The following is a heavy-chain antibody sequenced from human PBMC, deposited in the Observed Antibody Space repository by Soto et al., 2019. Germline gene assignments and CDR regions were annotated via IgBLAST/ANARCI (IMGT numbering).Heavy chain of an antibody. D-gene: IGHD2-15*01. Sequence: PGGSLRLSCAGSGFTLKNYAMSWVRQAPGKGLEWVSGISGSGGSTYYTDSAKGRFTMFRDNSKNTLYLQMNSLRAEDTAVYYCAKWYCSGGSCYPTFDSWGQGTLVTVSS. CDR2: ISGSGGST. V-gene: IGHV3-23*01. J-gene: IGHJ4*02. CDR1: GFTLKNYA. CDR3: AKWYCSGGSCYPTFDS.